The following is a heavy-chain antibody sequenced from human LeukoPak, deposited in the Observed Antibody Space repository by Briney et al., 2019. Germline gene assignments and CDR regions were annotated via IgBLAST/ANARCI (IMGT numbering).Heavy chain of an antibody. V-gene: IGHV3-48*01. CDR2: ISTSSSTI. CDR3: ARDLEGRAPYDAFDI. D-gene: IGHD3-10*01. Sequence: GGSLRLSCAASGFTFSTYSMNWVRQAPGKGLEWVSYISTSSSTIYYADSVKGRFTISRDSAKNSLYLQMNSLRAEDTAVYYCARDLEGRAPYDAFDIWGQGTMVTVSS. CDR1: GFTFSTYS. J-gene: IGHJ3*02.